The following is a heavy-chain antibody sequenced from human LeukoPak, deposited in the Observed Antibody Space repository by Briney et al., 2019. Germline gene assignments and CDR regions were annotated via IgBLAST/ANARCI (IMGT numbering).Heavy chain of an antibody. V-gene: IGHV3-23*01. CDR3: AIDPTVTTY. D-gene: IGHD4-17*01. CDR2: ISGSGIST. CDR1: GFTFSSYA. J-gene: IGHJ4*02. Sequence: PGGSLRLSCVASGFTFSSYAMSWVRQAPGKGLEWVSGISGSGISTYYADSVKGRFTISRDNSKNTLYLQMNSLRAEDTAVYYCAIDPTVTTYWGQGTLVTVSS.